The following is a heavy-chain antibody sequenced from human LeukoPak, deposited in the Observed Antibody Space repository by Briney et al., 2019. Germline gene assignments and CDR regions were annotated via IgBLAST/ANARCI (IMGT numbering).Heavy chain of an antibody. CDR1: GGSFSGYY. CDR3: ARGGRLGLYYYGMDV. V-gene: IGHV4-34*01. D-gene: IGHD3-16*01. J-gene: IGHJ6*04. CDR2: INHSGST. Sequence: KPSETLSLTCAVYGGSFSGYYWSWIRQPPGKGLEWIGEINHSGSTNYNPSLKSRVTISVDTSKNQFSLKLSSVTAADTAVYYCARGGRLGLYYYGMDVWAKGPRSPSPQ.